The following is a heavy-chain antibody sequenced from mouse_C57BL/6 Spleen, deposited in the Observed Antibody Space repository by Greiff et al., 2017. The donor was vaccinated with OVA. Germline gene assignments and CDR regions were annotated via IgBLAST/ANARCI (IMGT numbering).Heavy chain of an antibody. J-gene: IGHJ3*01. D-gene: IGHD1-1*01. Sequence: EVKLQESGPGLVKPSQSLSLTCSVTGYSIPSGYYWNWIRQFPGNKLEWMGYISYDGSNNYNPSLKNRISITRDTSKNQFFLKLNSVTTEDTATYYCASNYGSRTGFAYWGQGTLVTVSA. CDR2: ISYDGSN. V-gene: IGHV3-6*01. CDR1: GYSIPSGYY. CDR3: ASNYGSRTGFAY.